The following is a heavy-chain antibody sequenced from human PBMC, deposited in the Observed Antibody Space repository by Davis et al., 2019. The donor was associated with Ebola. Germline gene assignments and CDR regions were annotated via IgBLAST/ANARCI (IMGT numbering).Heavy chain of an antibody. CDR1: GYTFTSYD. CDR2: MNLNSCNT. D-gene: IGHD3-10*01. CDR3: ASAPTWSQINYYCFDY. V-gene: IGHV1-8*01. J-gene: IGHJ4*02. Sequence: ASVKVSCKASGYTFTSYDINWVRQATGPGLEWMGWMNLNSCNTGYAQKFQGRVSLTRNTSISTAYMELSGLRSDDTAVYYCASAPTWSQINYYCFDYWGQGTLVTVSS.